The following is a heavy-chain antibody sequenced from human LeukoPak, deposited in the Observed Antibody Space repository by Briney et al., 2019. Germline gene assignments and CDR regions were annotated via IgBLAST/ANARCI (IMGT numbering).Heavy chain of an antibody. Sequence: GGSLRLSCAASGFTFSSYSMNWVRQAPGKGLEWVSYISSSSSTIYYADSVKGRFTISRDNAKNSLYLQMNSLRAEDTAVYYCARETYYYDSSGYQSDYWGQGTLVTVSS. CDR3: ARETYYYDSSGYQSDY. D-gene: IGHD3-22*01. CDR1: GFTFSSYS. J-gene: IGHJ4*02. V-gene: IGHV3-48*04. CDR2: ISSSSSTI.